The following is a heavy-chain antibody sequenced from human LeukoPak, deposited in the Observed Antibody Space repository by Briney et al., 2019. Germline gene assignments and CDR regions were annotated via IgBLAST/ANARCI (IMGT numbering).Heavy chain of an antibody. Sequence: GGSLRLSCAASGFTFSDYNMNWVRQSPEKGLEWVSSITSGTTYIYYADSVRGRFTLSRDNAKNSLYLQMNSLRAEDTAVYYCARETPRGPVAEFDYWGQGTLVTVSS. CDR2: ITSGTTYI. V-gene: IGHV3-21*01. CDR3: ARETPRGPVAEFDY. D-gene: IGHD6-19*01. CDR1: GFTFSDYN. J-gene: IGHJ4*02.